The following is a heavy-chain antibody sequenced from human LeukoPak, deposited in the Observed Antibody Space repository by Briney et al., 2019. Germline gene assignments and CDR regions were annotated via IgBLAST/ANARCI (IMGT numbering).Heavy chain of an antibody. J-gene: IGHJ6*02. CDR1: GFTFSSYS. CDR2: INSSSSTI. Sequence: GGSLRLSCAASGFTFSSYSMNWVRQAPGKGREWVSYINSSSSTIYYADSVKGRFTISRDNAKNSLYLQMNSLRAEDTAVYYCAREDFWSGYPYGMDVWGQGTTVTVSS. D-gene: IGHD3-3*01. CDR3: AREDFWSGYPYGMDV. V-gene: IGHV3-48*01.